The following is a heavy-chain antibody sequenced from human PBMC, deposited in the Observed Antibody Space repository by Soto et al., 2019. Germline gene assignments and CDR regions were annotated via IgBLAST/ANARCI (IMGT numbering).Heavy chain of an antibody. Sequence: VSVKVSCKASGYTFTGYFIHWVRQAPGQGLEWMGWINPNSGDTNYAQKFQGRVTMTRDMSISTAYMELRRLTSDDTAVYYCARVRTYYDSSGSLDYWGQGTLVTVSS. CDR2: INPNSGDT. V-gene: IGHV1-2*02. CDR3: ARVRTYYDSSGSLDY. CDR1: GYTFTGYF. D-gene: IGHD3-22*01. J-gene: IGHJ4*02.